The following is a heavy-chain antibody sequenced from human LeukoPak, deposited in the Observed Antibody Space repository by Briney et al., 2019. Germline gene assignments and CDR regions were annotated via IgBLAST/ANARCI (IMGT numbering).Heavy chain of an antibody. CDR1: GFTFRNYW. CDR2: IKGDGTHT. D-gene: IGHD1-26*01. V-gene: IGHV3-74*01. J-gene: IGHJ5*01. Sequence: GGSLRLSCAASGFTFRNYWMHWVRQAPGKGLVWVSRIKGDGTHTIYAVSVKGRFSISRDNAKSTLYLQMRSLRADDTAVYYCVRDWDHFDFDSWGQGTLVTVSS. CDR3: VRDWDHFDFDS.